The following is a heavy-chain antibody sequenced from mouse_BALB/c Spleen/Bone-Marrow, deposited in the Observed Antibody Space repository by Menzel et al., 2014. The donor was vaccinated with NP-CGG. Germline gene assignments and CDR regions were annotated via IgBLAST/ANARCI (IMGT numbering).Heavy chain of an antibody. CDR3: ARFDGYDVGFAY. V-gene: IGHV1S22*01. CDR2: IYPGSGTA. J-gene: IGHJ3*01. CDR1: DYTFTSYW. Sequence: LQQSGSELVRPGASVKLSCKASDYTFTSYWMHWVKQRPGQGLEWIGNIYPGSGTAKYDGKFKNKATLTVDTSSSTAYMQLSSLTSEDSAVYYCARFDGYDVGFAYWGQGTLVTVS. D-gene: IGHD2-2*01.